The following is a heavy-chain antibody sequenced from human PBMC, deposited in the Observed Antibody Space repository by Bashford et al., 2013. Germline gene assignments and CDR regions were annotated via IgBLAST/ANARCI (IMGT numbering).Heavy chain of an antibody. CDR3: ARGRPWDIVVVPAAVNYYYGMDV. J-gene: IGHJ6*02. D-gene: IGHD2-2*01. V-gene: IGHV1-8*03. Sequence: WVRQAPGQGLEWMGWMNPNSGNTGYAQKFQGRVTITRNTSISTAYMELSSLRSEDTAVYYCARGRPWDIVVVPAAVNYYYGMDVWGQGTTVTVSS. CDR2: MNPNSGNT.